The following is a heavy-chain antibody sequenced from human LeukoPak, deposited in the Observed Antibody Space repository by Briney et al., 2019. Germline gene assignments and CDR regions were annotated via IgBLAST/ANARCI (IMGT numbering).Heavy chain of an antibody. J-gene: IGHJ4*02. D-gene: IGHD3-16*01. CDR1: GYTFTGYY. CDR2: FNPNSGGT. V-gene: IGHV1-2*02. CDR3: ARVRYRLAETYIDY. Sequence: ASVKDSCKASGYTFTGYYMHWVRQAPGQGLEWIGWFNPNSGGTNYAQKFQGRVTMTRDTSISTAYMELSRLRSDDTAVYYCARVRYRLAETYIDYWGQGTLVTVSS.